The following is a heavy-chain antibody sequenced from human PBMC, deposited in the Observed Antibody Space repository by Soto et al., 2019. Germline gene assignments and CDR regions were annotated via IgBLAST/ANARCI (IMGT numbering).Heavy chain of an antibody. CDR2: ISNDGSDK. D-gene: IGHD5-12*01. CDR3: ARAPRGFSAYDASLQIDS. J-gene: IGHJ4*02. Sequence: SLRLSCAASESTFSNSGMHWVRQAPGKGLKWVAVISNDGSDKYYADSVKGRFTISRENSKKTLFLQMNSLRQEDTAVYYCARAPRGFSAYDASLQIDSWGQGTMVTVFS. V-gene: IGHV3-30*03. CDR1: ESTFSNSG.